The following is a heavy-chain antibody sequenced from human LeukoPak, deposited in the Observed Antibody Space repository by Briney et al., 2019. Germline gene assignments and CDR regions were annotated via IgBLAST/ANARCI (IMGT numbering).Heavy chain of an antibody. Sequence: GGSLRLSCTASGFTYSIYQMLWVRQAPGKGLEWVANINQAGSEEYYVDSLKGRFTISRDNAKNSLYLQMNSLRADDTAVYYCARYCSIGSGFDYCGQGTLVTVSS. CDR1: GFTYSIYQ. V-gene: IGHV3-7*04. D-gene: IGHD2-15*01. CDR3: ARYCSIGSGFDY. J-gene: IGHJ4*02. CDR2: INQAGSEE.